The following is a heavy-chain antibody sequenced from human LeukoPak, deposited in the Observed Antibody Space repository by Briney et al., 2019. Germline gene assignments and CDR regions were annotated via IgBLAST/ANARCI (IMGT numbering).Heavy chain of an antibody. V-gene: IGHV4-59*08. J-gene: IGHJ4*02. Sequence: NTSETLSLTCTVSGGSISRYYWGWIRQPPGKGLEWIAYIYYSGTTNYNPSLKSRVTISVDTSKNQFSLRLSSVTAADTAVYYCARHYGSGTYPLDYWGQGTLVTVSS. CDR2: IYYSGTT. CDR1: GGSISRYY. D-gene: IGHD3-10*01. CDR3: ARHYGSGTYPLDY.